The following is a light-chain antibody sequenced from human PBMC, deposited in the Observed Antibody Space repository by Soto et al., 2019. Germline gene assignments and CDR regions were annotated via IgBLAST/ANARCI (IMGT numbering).Light chain of an antibody. CDR3: QQYNSYPWT. J-gene: IGKJ1*01. CDR1: QSISGW. Sequence: DIQMTQSPSTLSASVGDRVTLTFRASQSISGWLAWYQQKPGKAPKLLIYDVSSLESGVPSRFSGSGSGTEFTLAISSLQPDDFATYYCQQYNSYPWTFGQGTKVDIK. V-gene: IGKV1-5*01. CDR2: DVS.